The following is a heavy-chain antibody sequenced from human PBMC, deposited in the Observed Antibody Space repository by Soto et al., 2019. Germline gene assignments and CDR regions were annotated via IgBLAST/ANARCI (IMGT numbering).Heavy chain of an antibody. D-gene: IGHD2-2*01. CDR2: IIPILGIA. CDR1: GGTFSSYT. J-gene: IGHJ6*03. V-gene: IGHV1-69*02. Sequence: SVKVSCKASGGTFSSYTISWVRQAPGQGLEWMGRIIPILGIANYAQKFQGRVTITADKSTSTAYMELSSLRSEDTAVYYCARGRGCSSTSCYAGRHYYYMDVWGKGTTVTVSS. CDR3: ARGRGCSSTSCYAGRHYYYMDV.